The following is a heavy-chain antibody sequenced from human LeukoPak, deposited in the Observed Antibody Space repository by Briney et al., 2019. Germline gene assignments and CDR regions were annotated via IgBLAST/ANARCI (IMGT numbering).Heavy chain of an antibody. J-gene: IGHJ6*03. D-gene: IGHD6-13*01. V-gene: IGHV3-30*04. CDR3: ARTVAAGRVYYYYMDV. CDR1: GFTFSSYA. CDR2: ISYDGSNK. Sequence: GGSLRLSCAASGFTFSSYAMHWVRQAPGKGLEWVAVISYDGSNKYYADSVKGRFTISRDNSKNTLYLQMNSPRAEDTAVYYCARTVAAGRVYYYYMDVWGKGTTVTVSS.